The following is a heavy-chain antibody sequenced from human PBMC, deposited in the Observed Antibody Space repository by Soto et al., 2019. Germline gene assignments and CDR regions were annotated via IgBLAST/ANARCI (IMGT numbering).Heavy chain of an antibody. CDR2: ISGSGGST. CDR1: GFTFSSYA. V-gene: IGHV3-23*01. J-gene: IGHJ5*02. D-gene: IGHD2-15*01. Sequence: GGSLRLSCAASGFTFSSYAMSWVRQAPGKGLEWVSAISGSGGSTYYADSVKGRFTISRDNSKNTLYLQMNSLRAEDTAVYYCANVVVVAATSGNWFDPWGQGTLVTVSS. CDR3: ANVVVVAATSGNWFDP.